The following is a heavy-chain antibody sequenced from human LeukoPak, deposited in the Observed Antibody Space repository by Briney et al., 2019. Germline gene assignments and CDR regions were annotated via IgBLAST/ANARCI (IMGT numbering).Heavy chain of an antibody. D-gene: IGHD4-17*01. J-gene: IGHJ4*02. CDR2: IYYSGST. CDR3: AREETVTGYFDY. CDR1: GGSVSSGSYY. V-gene: IGHV4-61*01. Sequence: PSETLSLTCTVSGGSVSSGSYYWSWIRQPPGKGLEWIGYIYYSGSTNYNPSLKSRVTISVDTSKNQFSLKLSSVTAADTAVYYCAREETVTGYFDYSGQGTLVTASS.